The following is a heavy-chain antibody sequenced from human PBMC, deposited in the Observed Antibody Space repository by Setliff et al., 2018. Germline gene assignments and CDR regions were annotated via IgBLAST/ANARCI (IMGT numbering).Heavy chain of an antibody. J-gene: IGHJ4*02. CDR1: GGSISSGDYY. D-gene: IGHD3-22*01. V-gene: IGHV4-30-4*08. CDR2: IYSSGST. CDR3: ARESRYYYDNLGTLDY. Sequence: SETLSLTCTVSGGSISSGDYYWSWIRQPPGKGLEWIGYIYSSGSTYYNPSLKSRVSISVDTSKNQFSRKLSSVTAADTDVYYCARESRYYYDNLGTLDYWGQGTLVTVSS.